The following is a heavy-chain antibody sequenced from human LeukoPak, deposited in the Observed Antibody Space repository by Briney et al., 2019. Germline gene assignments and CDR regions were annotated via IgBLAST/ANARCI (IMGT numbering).Heavy chain of an antibody. J-gene: IGHJ6*04. V-gene: IGHV1-46*01. D-gene: IGHD3-9*01. Sequence: ASVKVSCKASGYTFTSYAMNWVRQAPGQGLEWMGWINPSGGSTSYAQKFQGRVTMTRDMSTSTVYMELSSLRSEDTAVYYCARDHVDWSTLGVWGKGTTVTVSS. CDR2: INPSGGST. CDR3: ARDHVDWSTLGV. CDR1: GYTFTSYA.